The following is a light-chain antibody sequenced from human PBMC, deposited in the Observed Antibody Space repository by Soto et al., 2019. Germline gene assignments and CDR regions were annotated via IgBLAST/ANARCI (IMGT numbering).Light chain of an antibody. CDR3: QQFSSYPLT. J-gene: IGKJ4*01. CDR2: GAS. CDR1: QSVANSY. Sequence: EIVMTQSPVTLSVSPGERATLSCRASQSVANSYLAWYQQKPGQAPRLLIFGASTRAAGIPARFSGSGSGTDFTLTISRLEPEDFAVYYCQQFSSYPLTFGGGTKVDI. V-gene: IGKV3-20*01.